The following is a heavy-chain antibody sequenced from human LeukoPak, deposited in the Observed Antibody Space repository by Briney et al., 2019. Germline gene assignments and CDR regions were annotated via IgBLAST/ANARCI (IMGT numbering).Heavy chain of an antibody. D-gene: IGHD3-10*01. J-gene: IGHJ4*02. V-gene: IGHV3-30*18. CDR3: AEDYYGS. CDR1: GFIFSNYG. CDR2: ISYDGSNK. Sequence: GGSLRLSCVGSGFIFSNYGMHWVRQAPGKGLEWVAVISYDGSNKFYADSVKGRFTISRDNSKNTLYLQMNSLRAEDTALYYCAEDYYGSGGQGTQVTVSS.